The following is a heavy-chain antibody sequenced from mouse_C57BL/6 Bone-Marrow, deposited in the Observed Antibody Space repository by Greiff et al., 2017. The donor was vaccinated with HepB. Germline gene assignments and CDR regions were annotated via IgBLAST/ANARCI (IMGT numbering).Heavy chain of an antibody. V-gene: IGHV1-80*01. CDR1: GYAFSGYW. CDR2: IYPGDGDT. D-gene: IGHD1-1*01. Sequence: QVQLQQSGAELVKPGASVKISCKASGYAFSGYWMNWVKQRPGKGLEWIGQIYPGDGDTNYNGKFKGKATLTADKSSSTAYMQLSSLTSEDSAVYFCARSSDYYGSSPFAYWGQGTLVTVSA. J-gene: IGHJ3*01. CDR3: ARSSDYYGSSPFAY.